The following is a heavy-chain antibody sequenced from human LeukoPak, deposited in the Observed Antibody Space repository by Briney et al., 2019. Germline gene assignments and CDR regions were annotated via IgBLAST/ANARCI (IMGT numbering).Heavy chain of an antibody. CDR1: GGSISRADYY. CDR2: IYYSGST. J-gene: IGHJ4*02. D-gene: IGHD3-3*01. Sequence: SQTLSLTCTVSGGSISRADYYWRWIRQPPGKGLEWIGYIYYSGSTYYNPSLKSRATISVDTSKNQSSLKLSSVTAADTAVYYCARDSDFWSGYYYFDYWGQGTLVTVSS. CDR3: ARDSDFWSGYYYFDY. V-gene: IGHV4-30-4*08.